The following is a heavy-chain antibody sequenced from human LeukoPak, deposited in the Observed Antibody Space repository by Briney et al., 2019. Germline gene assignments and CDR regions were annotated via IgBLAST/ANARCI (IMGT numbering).Heavy chain of an antibody. CDR2: IKQDGSEK. D-gene: IGHD3-22*01. J-gene: IGHJ3*02. Sequence: GGSLRLSCAASGFTFSSYWMSWFRQAPGKGLEWVANIKQDGSEKYYVDSVKGRFTISRDNAKNSLYLQMNSLRAEGTAVYYCARGLHYYDSSGYAFDIWGQGTMVTVSS. CDR1: GFTFSSYW. CDR3: ARGLHYYDSSGYAFDI. V-gene: IGHV3-7*03.